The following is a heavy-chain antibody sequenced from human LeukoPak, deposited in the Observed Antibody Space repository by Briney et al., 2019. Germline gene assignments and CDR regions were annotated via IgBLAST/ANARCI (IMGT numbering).Heavy chain of an antibody. J-gene: IGHJ4*02. Sequence: SQTLSLTCTVSGGSISSGSYYWSWIRQPAGKGLEWIGRIYTSGSTNYNPSLKSRVTISVDTSKNQFSLKLSSVTAADTAVYYCARDFAFWGRGTLVTVSS. CDR2: IYTSGST. V-gene: IGHV4-61*02. CDR1: GGSISSGSYY. CDR3: ARDFAF.